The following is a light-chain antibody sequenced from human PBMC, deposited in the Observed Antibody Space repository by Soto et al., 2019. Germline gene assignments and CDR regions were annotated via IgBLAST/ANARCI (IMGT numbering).Light chain of an antibody. Sequence: EIVLTQSPGTLSLSPGERATPSCRARQRVSSSYLAWYQQKPGQAPRLLISGTSCRAPGIRGRFSGSGSGTDFALTIRRLEPEDFGVYSCQQYGRSPRTFGQGTTVDIK. V-gene: IGKV3-20*01. CDR3: QQYGRSPRT. CDR1: QRVSSSY. J-gene: IGKJ1*01. CDR2: GTS.